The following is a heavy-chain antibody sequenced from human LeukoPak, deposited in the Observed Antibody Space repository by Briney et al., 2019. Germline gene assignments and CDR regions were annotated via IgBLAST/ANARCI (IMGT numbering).Heavy chain of an antibody. CDR1: GGTFSSYA. D-gene: IGHD6-6*01. CDR2: IIPIFGTA. V-gene: IGHV1-69*05. J-gene: IGHJ4*02. Sequence: GSSVKVSCKASGGTFSSYAISWVRQAPGQGLELMGGIIPIFGTANYAQKFQGRVTITTDESTSTAYMELSSLRSEDTAVYYCARGPRYSSSSLGYFDYWGQGTLVTVSS. CDR3: ARGPRYSSSSLGYFDY.